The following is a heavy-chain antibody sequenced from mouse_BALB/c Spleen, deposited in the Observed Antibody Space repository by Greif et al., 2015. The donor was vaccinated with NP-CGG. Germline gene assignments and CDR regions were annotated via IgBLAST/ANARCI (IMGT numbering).Heavy chain of an antibody. CDR2: FYPGSGSI. J-gene: IGHJ3*01. CDR1: GYTFTEYI. Sequence: VKLQESGAELVKPGASVKLSCKASGYTFTEYIIHWVKQRSGQGLEWIGWFYPGSGSIKYNEKFKDKATLTADKSSSTVYMELSRLTSEDSAVYFCARHEGDYYGYQAWFAYWGQGTLVTVSA. D-gene: IGHD1-2*01. V-gene: IGHV1-62-2*01. CDR3: ARHEGDYYGYQAWFAY.